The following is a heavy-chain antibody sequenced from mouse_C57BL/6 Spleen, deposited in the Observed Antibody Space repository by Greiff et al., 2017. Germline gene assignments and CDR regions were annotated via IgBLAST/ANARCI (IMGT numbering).Heavy chain of an antibody. CDR3: ARGGHDYGSSYDLDY. V-gene: IGHV3-6*01. CDR1: GYSITSCYF. Sequence: EVQLQESGPGLVKPSQSLSLTCSVTGYSITSCYFWTWLRPFPGNKLEWIGYISSGSSNNYPPSLKNRISITRDTAKNQFFLKLTSVTTEDTATYYCARGGHDYGSSYDLDYWGQGTTLTVSS. D-gene: IGHD1-1*01. CDR2: ISSGSSN. J-gene: IGHJ2*01.